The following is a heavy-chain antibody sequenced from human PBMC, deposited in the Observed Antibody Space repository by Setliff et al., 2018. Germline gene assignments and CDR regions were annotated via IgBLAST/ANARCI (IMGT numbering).Heavy chain of an antibody. CDR2: IIPVFGTA. D-gene: IGHD6-13*01. CDR1: GGTFSSYA. Sequence: SVKVSCKASGGTFSSYAISWVRQAPGQGFEWMGGIIPVFGTADYAQKFQGRVTITADESTTTFYMEVSSLRSDDTAVYYCARVGSSSWLHPDVYYYYGMDVWGQGTTVTVSS. V-gene: IGHV1-69*13. J-gene: IGHJ6*02. CDR3: ARVGSSSWLHPDVYYYYGMDV.